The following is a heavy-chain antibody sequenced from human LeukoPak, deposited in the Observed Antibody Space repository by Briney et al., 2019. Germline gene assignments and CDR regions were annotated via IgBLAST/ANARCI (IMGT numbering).Heavy chain of an antibody. CDR2: ISSSSSYI. Sequence: GGSLRLSCAASGFTFSDYEMDWVRQAPGKGLEWVSSISSSSSYIYYADSVKGRFTISRDNAKNSLYLQMNSLRAEDTAVYYCARDPCGGDCYSAYWGQGTLVTVSS. V-gene: IGHV3-21*01. D-gene: IGHD2-21*02. CDR1: GFTFSDYE. CDR3: ARDPCGGDCYSAY. J-gene: IGHJ4*02.